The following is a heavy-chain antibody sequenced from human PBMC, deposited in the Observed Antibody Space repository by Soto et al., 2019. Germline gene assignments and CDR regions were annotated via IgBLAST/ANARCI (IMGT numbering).Heavy chain of an antibody. J-gene: IGHJ5*02. CDR1: GGSISSGGYY. D-gene: IGHD2-2*01. V-gene: IGHV4-31*03. Sequence: QVQLQESGPGLVKPSQTLSLTCTVSGGSISSGGYYWSWIRQHPGKGLEWIGYIYYSGSTYYNPXLKSRVTISVDXSXNXVSLKLSSVTAADTAVYYCARVLGCSSTSCQNWFDPWGQGTLVTVSS. CDR2: IYYSGST. CDR3: ARVLGCSSTSCQNWFDP.